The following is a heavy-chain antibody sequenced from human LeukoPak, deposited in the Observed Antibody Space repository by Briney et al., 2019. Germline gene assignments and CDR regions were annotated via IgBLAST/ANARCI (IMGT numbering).Heavy chain of an antibody. CDR3: ARENDRAFDI. CDR2: IYSNFGNT. V-gene: IGHV4-31*03. Sequence: SETLSLTCTVSGGSISSGGYYWTWIRQRPGKGLEWIGYIYSNFGNTYYNPSLKSRVTISLDTSKNQFSLKLSSVTAADTAVYYCARENDRAFDIWGQGTMVTASS. CDR1: GGSISSGGYY. J-gene: IGHJ3*02.